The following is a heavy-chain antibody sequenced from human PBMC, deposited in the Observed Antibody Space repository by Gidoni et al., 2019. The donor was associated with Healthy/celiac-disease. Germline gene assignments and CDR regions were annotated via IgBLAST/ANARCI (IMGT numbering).Heavy chain of an antibody. V-gene: IGHV1-58*01. Sequence: QMQLVQSGPEVKKPGTSVKVSCKASGFTFTSSAGQWVRQARGQRLEWIGWIVVGSGNTNYAQKFQERVTITRDMSTSTAYMELSSLRSEDTAVYYCAAGTDCTNGVCYPHALFYWGQGTLVTVSS. J-gene: IGHJ4*02. CDR1: GFTFTSSA. D-gene: IGHD2-8*01. CDR2: IVVGSGNT. CDR3: AAGTDCTNGVCYPHALFY.